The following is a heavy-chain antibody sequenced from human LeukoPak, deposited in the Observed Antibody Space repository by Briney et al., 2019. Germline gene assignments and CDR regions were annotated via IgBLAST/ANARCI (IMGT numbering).Heavy chain of an antibody. J-gene: IGHJ1*01. D-gene: IGHD3-16*02. Sequence: SETLSLTCTVSGGSISSSSYYWGWIRQPPGKGLEWIGSIYYSGSTYYNPSLKSRVTISVDTSKNQFSLKLSSVTAADTAVYYCAREVIYEYVQHWGQGTLVTVSS. CDR1: GGSISSSSYY. CDR3: AREVIYEYVQH. CDR2: IYYSGST. V-gene: IGHV4-39*07.